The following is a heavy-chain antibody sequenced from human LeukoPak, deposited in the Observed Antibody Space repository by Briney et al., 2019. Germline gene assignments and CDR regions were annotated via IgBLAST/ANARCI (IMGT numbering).Heavy chain of an antibody. CDR2: IRYDGSNQ. D-gene: IGHD1-26*01. CDR1: GFTFSNHG. V-gene: IGHV3-30*02. J-gene: IGHJ4*02. CDR3: AKEVGVTTRGSFAY. Sequence: GGSLRHSCAASGFTFSNHGMLWVRQAPGKGLEWVAFIRYDGSNQYYADSVKGRFTISRDSSKNTLYLQMNSLRDEDTAVYYCAKEVGVTTRGSFAYWGQGTLVTVSS.